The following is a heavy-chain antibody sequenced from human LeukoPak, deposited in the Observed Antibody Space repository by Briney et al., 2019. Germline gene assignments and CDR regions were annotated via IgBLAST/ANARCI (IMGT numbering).Heavy chain of an antibody. J-gene: IGHJ4*02. D-gene: IGHD1-26*01. Sequence: TSETLSLTCTVSGASVSGSAYYWGWIRQPPGKGLEWIGNIYYSGSTYYNESLESRVAISIDTSKNQFSLKLNSVTAADTAMYYCAKSGGYGLIDYWGQGTLVTVSS. CDR1: GASVSGSAYY. CDR2: IYYSGST. CDR3: AKSGGYGLIDY. V-gene: IGHV4-39*01.